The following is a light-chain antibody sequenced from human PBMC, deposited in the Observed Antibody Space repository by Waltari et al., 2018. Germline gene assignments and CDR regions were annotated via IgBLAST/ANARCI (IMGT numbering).Light chain of an antibody. CDR1: TGTVSHDFY. CDR2: SSV. CDR3: LLYYGGTWV. Sequence: QIVVTQEPSVTVSPGGTVTLTCASSTGTVSHDFYPNWFQQKPGQAPRSLIHSSVAKHSWTPACFSGSLLGGKARLTLSGVRPEDEADYYCLLYYGGTWVFGGGTKLTV. J-gene: IGLJ3*02. V-gene: IGLV7-43*01.